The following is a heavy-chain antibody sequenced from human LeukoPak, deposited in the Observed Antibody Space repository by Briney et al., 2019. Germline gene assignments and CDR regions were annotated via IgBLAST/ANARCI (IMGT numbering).Heavy chain of an antibody. CDR2: LYSDGRT. D-gene: IGHD3-10*01. J-gene: IGHJ4*02. CDR3: ARVAYYGSGSSFDS. CDR1: GLTVSTNY. Sequence: PGGSLRLSCAASGLTVSTNYVTWVRQAPGKGLEWVSVLYSDGRTFYADSAKGRFTISRDNSKNTLDLQMNGLRAEDTAVYYCARVAYYGSGSSFDSWGQGTLVTVSS. V-gene: IGHV3-53*01.